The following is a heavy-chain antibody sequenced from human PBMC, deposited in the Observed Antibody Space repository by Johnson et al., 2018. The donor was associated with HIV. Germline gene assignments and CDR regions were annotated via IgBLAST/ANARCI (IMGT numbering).Heavy chain of an antibody. Sequence: VQLVESGGGLVQPGGSLRLSCAASGFTVSSNYMSWVRQAPGKGLEWVSAISGSGGSTYYADSVKGRFTISRDNSKNSLYLQMNSLRAEDTALSYCARRHSSSASGAFDIWGQGTMVTVSS. CDR3: ARRHSSSASGAFDI. CDR1: GFTVSSNY. J-gene: IGHJ3*02. CDR2: ISGSGGST. D-gene: IGHD6-6*01. V-gene: IGHV3-23*04.